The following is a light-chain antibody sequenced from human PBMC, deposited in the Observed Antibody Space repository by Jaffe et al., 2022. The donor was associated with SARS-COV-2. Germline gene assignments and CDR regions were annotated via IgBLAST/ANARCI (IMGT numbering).Light chain of an antibody. CDR2: DAS. Sequence: DIQMTQSPSSVSASAGDRVIITCRASEGLSSRLAWYQQKPGKAPKLLIYDASSLQSGVPSRFSGRGSGTDFTLTISSLQPEDFATYYCQQANSFPITFGQGTRLEIK. CDR3: QQANSFPIT. J-gene: IGKJ5*01. CDR1: EGLSSR. V-gene: IGKV1-12*01.